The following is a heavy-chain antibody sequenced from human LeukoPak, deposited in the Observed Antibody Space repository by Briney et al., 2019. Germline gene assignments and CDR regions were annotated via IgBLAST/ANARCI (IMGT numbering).Heavy chain of an antibody. CDR3: TRGGTGDFDF. V-gene: IGHV3-49*04. CDR1: GFTFGDYA. Sequence: GGSLRLSCTASGFTFGDYAMTWVRQAPGKGLEWVGSIRSKTYGGTTDYAASVKARFSISRDDSKSTAYLQRNSLKTEDTAVYYCTRGGTGDFDFWGQGTLVTV. J-gene: IGHJ4*02. CDR2: IRSKTYGGTT. D-gene: IGHD7-27*01.